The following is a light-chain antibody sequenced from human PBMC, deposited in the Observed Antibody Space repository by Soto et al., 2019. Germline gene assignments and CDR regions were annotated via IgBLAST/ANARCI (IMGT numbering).Light chain of an antibody. CDR2: NTN. Sequence: QTVVTQEPSFSVSPGETVTLTCGLTSASVLTSYYPSWYQQTPGQAPRTLIYNTNNRSSGVPGRFSGSFLGNKAALTITGAPADDESDYYCALYVGSGTVVFGGGTKVTVL. J-gene: IGLJ2*01. CDR1: SASVLTSYY. CDR3: ALYVGSGTVV. V-gene: IGLV8-61*01.